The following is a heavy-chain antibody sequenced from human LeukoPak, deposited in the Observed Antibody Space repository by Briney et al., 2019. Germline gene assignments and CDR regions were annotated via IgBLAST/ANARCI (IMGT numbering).Heavy chain of an antibody. CDR3: ARGGDNSYGDY. CDR2: LNPNSGGT. V-gene: IGHV1-2*02. D-gene: IGHD5-18*01. J-gene: IGHJ4*02. CDR1: VYTFPAYW. Sequence: GASVKVSCKASVYTFPAYWIHGVPQPPGQGREGMGWLNPNSGGTTYAQKFRGRVTMTRTISISTAYMELSSLTSDDTAVFYCARGGDNSYGDYWGQGALVTVSS.